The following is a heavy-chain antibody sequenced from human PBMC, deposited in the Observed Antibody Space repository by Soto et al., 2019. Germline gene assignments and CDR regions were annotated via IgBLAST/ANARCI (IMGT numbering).Heavy chain of an antibody. D-gene: IGHD4-17*01. CDR2: IYYSGST. J-gene: IGHJ6*02. V-gene: IGHV4-31*03. CDR1: GGSISSGGYY. CDR3: ARVEARGLRTVYYYYGMDV. Sequence: PSETLSLTCTVSGGSISSGGYYWSWIRQHPGKGLEWIGYIYYSGSTYYNPSLKSRVTISVDTSKNQFSLKLSSVTAADTAVYYCARVEARGLRTVYYYYGMDVWGQGTPVTVSS.